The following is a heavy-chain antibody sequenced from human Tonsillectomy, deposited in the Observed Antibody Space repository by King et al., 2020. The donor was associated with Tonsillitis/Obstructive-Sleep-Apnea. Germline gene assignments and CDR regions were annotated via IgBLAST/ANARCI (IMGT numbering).Heavy chain of an antibody. CDR2: IWYDGSNK. J-gene: IGHJ4*02. D-gene: IGHD4-11*01. V-gene: IGHV3-33*01. CDR1: GFTFSSYG. CDR3: ARDFAEDYKFYLDY. Sequence: VQLVESGGGVVQPGRSLRLSCAASGFTFSSYGMHWVRPAPGRGLGWVAVIWYDGSNKYYSDTVEGLLSISRDNSKNTLYLQTNSLRDEDTAVYYCARDFAEDYKFYLDYWGEGTLVTVSS.